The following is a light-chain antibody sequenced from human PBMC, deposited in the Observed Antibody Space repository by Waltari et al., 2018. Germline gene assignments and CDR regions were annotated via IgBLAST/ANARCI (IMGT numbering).Light chain of an antibody. Sequence: ETVMTQSPDTLSVSPGERATLSCRASQNIGRTLAWYQHKPGQAPRLLVYRASTRATGVPDRFSGGGSGTDFTLTISSLQSEDFAVYCCQQWNDWPRTFGQGTKVEIK. CDR1: QNIGRT. V-gene: IGKV3-15*01. CDR3: QQWNDWPRT. J-gene: IGKJ1*01. CDR2: RAS.